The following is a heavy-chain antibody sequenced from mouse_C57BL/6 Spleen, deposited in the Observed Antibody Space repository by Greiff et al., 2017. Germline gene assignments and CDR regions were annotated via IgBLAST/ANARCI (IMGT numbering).Heavy chain of an antibody. J-gene: IGHJ4*01. D-gene: IGHD1-3*01. CDR3: TREESSWDAMDY. CDR1: GYTFTSYW. Sequence: VQLQQPGAELVTPGASVTLSCKASGYTFTSYWLHWVKHRPGQGLEWIGVIHPNSGSTSYNEKFKGKATLTVDNSSSTAYMQLSRLTSEVSAVYDSTREESSWDAMDYWSQGTSVTVPS. V-gene: IGHV1-64*01. CDR2: IHPNSGST.